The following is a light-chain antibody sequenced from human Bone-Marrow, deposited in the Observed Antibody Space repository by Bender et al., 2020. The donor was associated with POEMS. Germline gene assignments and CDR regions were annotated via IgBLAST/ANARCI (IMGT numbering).Light chain of an antibody. J-gene: IGLJ1*01. V-gene: IGLV2-14*03. Sequence: QSALAQPASVSGSPGQSITISCTGTSSDLGAYNYVTWYQQHPGKAPKLLIYDVSNRPSGVSHRFSGSKSGNTASLTISGLQLEDEADYYCNSFASSHPYVFGAGTTVIV. CDR2: DVS. CDR1: SSDLGAYNY. CDR3: NSFASSHPYV.